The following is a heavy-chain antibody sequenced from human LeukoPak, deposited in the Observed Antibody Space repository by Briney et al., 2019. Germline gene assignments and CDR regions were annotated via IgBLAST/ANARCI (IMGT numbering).Heavy chain of an antibody. V-gene: IGHV1-69*13. CDR1: GGTFSSYA. Sequence: ASVKVSCKASGGTFSSYAISWVRQAPGQGLEWMGGIIPIFGTANYAQKFQGRVTITADESTSTAYMELSSLRSEDTAVYYCARDGEYQLLHPYYHMDVWGKGTTVTVSS. CDR2: IIPIFGTA. D-gene: IGHD2-2*01. J-gene: IGHJ6*03. CDR3: ARDGEYQLLHPYYHMDV.